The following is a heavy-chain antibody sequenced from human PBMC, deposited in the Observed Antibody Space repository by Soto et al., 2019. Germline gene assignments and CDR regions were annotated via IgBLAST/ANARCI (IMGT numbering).Heavy chain of an antibody. Sequence: DVQLVASGGGLVQPGESLRLSCEAFGFTVSGKKYVAWVRQAPGKGLEWLSALYDLDGTYYADSVKGRFTTSSDSSRTTVYLQMNSLRPDDTAVYSCATWHLQEHAYDIWGQGTMVTVSS. J-gene: IGHJ3*02. V-gene: IGHV3-53*01. CDR1: GFTVSGKKY. D-gene: IGHD1-1*01. CDR2: LYDLDGT. CDR3: ATWHLQEHAYDI.